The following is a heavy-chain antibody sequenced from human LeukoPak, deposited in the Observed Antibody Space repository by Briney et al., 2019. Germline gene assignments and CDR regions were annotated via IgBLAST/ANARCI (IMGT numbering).Heavy chain of an antibody. D-gene: IGHD3-3*01. CDR3: ARALSG. J-gene: IGHJ4*02. Sequence: GGSLRLSCAASGFTFSSYWMNWVRQAPGKGLVWVSRIASDGSSTTYADSVKGRFSISRDNAKNSVYLQMNSLRAEDTAVYYCARALSGWGQGTLVTVSS. CDR1: GFTFSSYW. CDR2: IASDGSST. V-gene: IGHV3-74*01.